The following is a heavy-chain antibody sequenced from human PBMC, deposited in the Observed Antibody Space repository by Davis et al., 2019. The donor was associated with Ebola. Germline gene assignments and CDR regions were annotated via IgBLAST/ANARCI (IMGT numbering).Heavy chain of an antibody. V-gene: IGHV1-18*01. J-gene: IGHJ5*02. CDR2: ISAYNGNT. D-gene: IGHD6-13*01. CDR3: ARASPLAAAGTFDP. CDR1: GYTFTSYG. Sequence: AASVKVSCKASGYTFTSYGISWVRQAPGQGLEWMGWISAYNGNTNYAQKLQGRVTMTTDTSTSTAYMELRSLRSDDTAVYYCARASPLAAAGTFDPWGQGTLVTVSS.